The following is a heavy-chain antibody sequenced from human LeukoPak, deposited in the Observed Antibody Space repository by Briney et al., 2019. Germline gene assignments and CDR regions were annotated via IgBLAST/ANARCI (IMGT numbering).Heavy chain of an antibody. CDR3: ARGLYGDFDY. D-gene: IGHD4-17*01. CDR2: ISSSSSYI. V-gene: IGHV3-21*01. J-gene: IGHJ4*02. CDR1: GFTFSSYS. Sequence: GGSLRLSCAASGFTFSSYSMNWVRQAPGKGLEWVSSISSSSSYIYYADSGKGRSTISRDNAKNSLYLQMNSLRAEDTAVYYCARGLYGDFDYWGQGTLVTVSS.